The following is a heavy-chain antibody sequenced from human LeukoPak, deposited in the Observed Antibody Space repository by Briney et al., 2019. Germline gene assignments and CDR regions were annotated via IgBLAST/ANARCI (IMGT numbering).Heavy chain of an antibody. CDR1: GYTLTELS. J-gene: IGHJ4*02. Sequence: ASVKVSCKVSGYTLTELSMHWVRQAPGKGLEWMGGFDPEDGETIYAQKCQGRVTMTEDTSTDTAYMELSSLRSEDTAVYYCATPRSKDSGWTFDYWGQGTLVTVSS. CDR3: ATPRSKDSGWTFDY. D-gene: IGHD3-22*01. V-gene: IGHV1-24*01. CDR2: FDPEDGET.